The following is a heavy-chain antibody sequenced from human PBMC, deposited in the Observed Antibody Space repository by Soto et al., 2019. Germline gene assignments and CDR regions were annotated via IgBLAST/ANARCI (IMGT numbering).Heavy chain of an antibody. V-gene: IGHV3-30*03. J-gene: IGHJ5*02. D-gene: IGHD2-21*01. CDR2: ISYDGRNK. Sequence: QVQLAESGGGLVQPGRSLRLSCATSGFVSNDYDIHWVRQAPGKGLAWLASISYDGRNKYYADSVKGRFTISRDKSKNTLSLQINGLGAEDTAVYYCSRGIKGGLDAWGPGTLVTVSS. CDR1: GFVSNDYD. CDR3: SRGIKGGLDA.